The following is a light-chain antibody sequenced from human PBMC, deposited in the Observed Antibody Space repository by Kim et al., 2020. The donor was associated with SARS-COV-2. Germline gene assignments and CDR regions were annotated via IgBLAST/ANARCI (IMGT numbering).Light chain of an antibody. CDR2: GAS. J-gene: IGKJ1*01. CDR3: QQYDSFPWT. V-gene: IGKV1-5*01. Sequence: AVVGDTVTIACRASQSINSYLAWYQQKPGKAPKLLVYGASSLEEGVPSKFSGSGFGTDFTLTIRGLHPDDFAAYFCQQYDSFPWTFGQGTKVDIK. CDR1: QSINSY.